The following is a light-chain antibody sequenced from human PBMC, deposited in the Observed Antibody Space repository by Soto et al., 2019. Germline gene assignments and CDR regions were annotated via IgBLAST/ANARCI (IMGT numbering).Light chain of an antibody. CDR3: SSYTISNTVV. CDR1: SSDVGAYNY. Sequence: QSALTQPASVSGSPGLSITVSCTGTSSDVGAYNYVSWYQQHPGKAPKLMVFDVSVRPSGVSGRFSGSKSGNTAFLTISGLQAEDEADYYCSSYTISNTVVFGGGTKLTV. CDR2: DVS. V-gene: IGLV2-14*03. J-gene: IGLJ3*02.